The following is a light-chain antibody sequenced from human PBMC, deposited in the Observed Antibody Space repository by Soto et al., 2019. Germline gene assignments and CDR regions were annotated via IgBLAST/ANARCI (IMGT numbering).Light chain of an antibody. Sequence: EIVLTQSPATLSLSPGERATLSCRASQSVSSYLAWYQQKPGQAPRLLIYDTSKRATGIPARFSGSGSGTDVTLTISSIEPEDFAVYYCQQRTNWPRSFTFGPGTKVDIK. CDR3: QQRTNWPRSFT. CDR1: QSVSSY. J-gene: IGKJ3*01. CDR2: DTS. V-gene: IGKV3-11*01.